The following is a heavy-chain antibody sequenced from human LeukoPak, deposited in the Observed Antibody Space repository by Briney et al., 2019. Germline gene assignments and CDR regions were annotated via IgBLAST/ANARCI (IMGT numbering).Heavy chain of an antibody. V-gene: IGHV3-74*01. CDR2: ISPTGSTT. CDR1: GFSFSGHW. Sequence: GGSLRLSCTASGFSFSGHWMHWARQLPGKGLVWVSRISPTGSTTSYADSVKGRFTVSRDNAKNFLYLQMNSLGAEDTALYYCAKDMGIGSTMPTYYYGLDVWGRGTTVTVSS. CDR3: AKDMGIGSTMPTYYYGLDV. J-gene: IGHJ6*02. D-gene: IGHD2-15*01.